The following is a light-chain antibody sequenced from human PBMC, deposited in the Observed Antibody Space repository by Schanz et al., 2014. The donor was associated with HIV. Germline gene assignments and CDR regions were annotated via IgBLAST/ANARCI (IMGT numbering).Light chain of an antibody. J-gene: IGKJ4*01. CDR2: GAS. Sequence: EIVLTQSPGTLSLSPGERATLSCRASQSVSSSSLAWYQQKPGQAPRLLIYGASSRATGIPDRFSGSGSGTDFTLNISSLEPEDFAVYYCQQRSNWPRSFGGGTKVEIK. CDR1: QSVSSSS. CDR3: QQRSNWPRS. V-gene: IGKV3D-20*02.